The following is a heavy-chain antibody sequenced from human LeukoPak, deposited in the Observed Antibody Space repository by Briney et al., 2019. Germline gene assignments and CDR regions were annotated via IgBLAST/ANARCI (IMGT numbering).Heavy chain of an antibody. CDR1: GFTLSSYA. Sequence: GGSLGLSCAASGFTLSSYAMSWVRQAPGKGLEWVSGISGSGDNTYYADSVKGRFTISRDNSKNTLYVQVNSLGTEDTAAYYCAKGSYYDSSGSFYFDYWGQGTLVTVSS. J-gene: IGHJ4*02. CDR2: ISGSGDNT. CDR3: AKGSYYDSSGSFYFDY. D-gene: IGHD3-22*01. V-gene: IGHV3-23*01.